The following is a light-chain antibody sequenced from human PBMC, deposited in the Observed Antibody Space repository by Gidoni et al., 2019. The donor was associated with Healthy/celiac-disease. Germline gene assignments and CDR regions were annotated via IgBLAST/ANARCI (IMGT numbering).Light chain of an antibody. CDR2: WAS. CDR1: QSVLSSSYTKNY. J-gene: IGKJ4*01. V-gene: IGKV4-1*01. Sequence: DIVMTQSPASLAVSLGERATINCKSSQSVLSSSYTKNYLAWYQQKPGQPPKLLIYWASTRESGVPDRFSGSGSGTDFTLTISSLQAEDVAVYYCQQYYSTLLTFGGGTKVEIK. CDR3: QQYYSTLLT.